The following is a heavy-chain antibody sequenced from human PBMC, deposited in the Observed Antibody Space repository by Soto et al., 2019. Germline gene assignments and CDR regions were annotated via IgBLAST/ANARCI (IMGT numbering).Heavy chain of an antibody. D-gene: IGHD6-19*01. Sequence: GGSLRLSCGASGFTFSNYYMSWIRQAPGKGLEWVSYISSTGRTIYYADSVKGRFTVSRDNAQNSLPLKLNSLRVEDTAVYYCARSYSSGWEFDYWGQGTQVTVSS. CDR3: ARSYSSGWEFDY. V-gene: IGHV3-11*01. CDR2: ISSTGRTI. J-gene: IGHJ4*02. CDR1: GFTFSNYY.